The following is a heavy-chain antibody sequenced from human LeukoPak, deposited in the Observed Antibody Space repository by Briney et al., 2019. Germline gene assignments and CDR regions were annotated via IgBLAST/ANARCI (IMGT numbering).Heavy chain of an antibody. V-gene: IGHV3-48*01. CDR3: ARDHGIAARLDWFDP. J-gene: IGHJ5*02. CDR1: GFTFSSYS. CDR2: ISSSSSTI. D-gene: IGHD6-6*01. Sequence: GGSLRLSCATSGFTFSSYSMNWVRQAPGKGLEWVSYISSSSSTIYYADSVKGRFTISRDNAKNSLYLQMNSLRAEDTAVYYCARDHGIAARLDWFDPWGQGTLVTVSS.